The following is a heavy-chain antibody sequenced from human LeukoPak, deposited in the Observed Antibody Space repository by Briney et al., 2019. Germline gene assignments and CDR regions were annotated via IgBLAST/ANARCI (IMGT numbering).Heavy chain of an antibody. CDR2: IIPIFGTA. V-gene: IGHV1-69*13. J-gene: IGHJ4*02. CDR3: ARTGCSGDSCYYYFDY. Sequence: SVKVSCKGSGGTFSSYAISWVRQAPGQGLEWMEGIIPIFGTANYAQKFQGRVTITADESTSTAYMELSSLRSEDTAVYYCARTGCSGDSCYYYFDYWGQGTLVTVSS. D-gene: IGHD2-15*01. CDR1: GGTFSSYA.